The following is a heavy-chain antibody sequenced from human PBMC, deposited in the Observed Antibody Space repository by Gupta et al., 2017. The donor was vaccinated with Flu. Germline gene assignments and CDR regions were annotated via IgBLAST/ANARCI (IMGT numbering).Heavy chain of an antibody. CDR3: ARNRGWEQFDY. Sequence: EVQLVESGGGLVQPGGSLRSSCAASGFTFGDSWMNWVRQAPGKGLDWVANINQDGSTKNYVDSLKGRFTVSRDNAKNSLYLQMDSLRAEDTAVYFCARNRGWEQFDYWGQGTLVTVSS. J-gene: IGHJ4*02. V-gene: IGHV3-7*01. D-gene: IGHD5-24*01. CDR2: INQDGSTK. CDR1: GFTFGDSW.